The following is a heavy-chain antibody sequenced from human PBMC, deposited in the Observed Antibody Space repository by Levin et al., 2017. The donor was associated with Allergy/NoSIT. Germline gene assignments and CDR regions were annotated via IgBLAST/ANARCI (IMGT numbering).Heavy chain of an antibody. Sequence: GGSLRLSCAASGFTFSDYHMSWIRQAPGKGLEWVSYISSSGGTIYYADSVKGRFTISRDTAKRSLYLQMNSLRAEDTAVYYCARDAGYASGWCDNWGQGTLVTVSS. CDR1: GFTFSDYH. CDR3: ARDAGYASGWCDN. V-gene: IGHV3-11*01. CDR2: ISSSGGTI. J-gene: IGHJ4*02. D-gene: IGHD6-19*01.